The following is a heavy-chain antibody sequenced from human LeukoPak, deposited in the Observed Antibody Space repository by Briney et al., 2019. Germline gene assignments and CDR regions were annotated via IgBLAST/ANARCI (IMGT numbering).Heavy chain of an antibody. CDR1: GGSISSSSYY. J-gene: IGHJ4*02. CDR3: ATLTMVRGASFDY. Sequence: SETLSLTCTVSGGSISSSSYYWGWIRQPPGKGLEWIGSIYYSGSTYYNPSLKSRVTISVDTSKNQFSLKLSSVTAADTAVYYCATLTMVRGASFDYWGQGTLVTVSS. D-gene: IGHD3-10*01. CDR2: IYYSGST. V-gene: IGHV4-39*01.